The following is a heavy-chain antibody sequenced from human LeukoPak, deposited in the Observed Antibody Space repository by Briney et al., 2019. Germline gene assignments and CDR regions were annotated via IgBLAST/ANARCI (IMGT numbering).Heavy chain of an antibody. CDR3: ARDFD. CDR1: GRSFSGYY. D-gene: IGHD2/OR15-2a*01. CDR2: INHSGST. V-gene: IGHV4-34*01. J-gene: IGHJ4*02. Sequence: SETLSLTCAVYGRSFSGYYWSWIRQPPGKGLEWIGEINHSGSTNYNPSLKSRVTISVDTSKNQFSLKLSSVTAADTAVYYCARDFDWGQGTLVTVSS.